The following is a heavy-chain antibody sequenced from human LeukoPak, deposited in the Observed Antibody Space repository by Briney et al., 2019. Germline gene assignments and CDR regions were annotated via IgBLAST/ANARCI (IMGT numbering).Heavy chain of an antibody. J-gene: IGHJ5*02. CDR2: IYYSGST. CDR3: ARDGGGGLNWFDP. D-gene: IGHD2-21*01. CDR1: GGSISSGGYY. Sequence: SETLSLTCTVSGGSISSGGYYWSWIRQHPGKGLEWIGYIYYSGSTYYNPSLKSRVTISVDTSKNQFSLKLSSVTAADTAAYYCARDGGGGLNWFDPWGQGTLVTVSS. V-gene: IGHV4-31*03.